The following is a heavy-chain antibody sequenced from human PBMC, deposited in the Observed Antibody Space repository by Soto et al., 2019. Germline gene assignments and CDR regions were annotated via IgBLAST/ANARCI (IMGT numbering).Heavy chain of an antibody. J-gene: IGHJ6*02. CDR3: ATMMGGYHYYCYGRDV. D-gene: IGHD3-16*02. V-gene: IGHV1-69*12. Sequence: QVQLVQSGAEVKKPGSSVKVSCKASGGTFSSYAISWVRQAPGQGLEWMGGIIPIFGTANYAQKFQGRVTITAHAFTGTAYMWLSRLCSEDAAVYYCATMMGGYHYYCYGRDVWGQGTTVTVSS. CDR1: GGTFSSYA. CDR2: IIPIFGTA.